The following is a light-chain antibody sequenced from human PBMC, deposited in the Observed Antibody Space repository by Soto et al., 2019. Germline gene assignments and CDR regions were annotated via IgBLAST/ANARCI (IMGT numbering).Light chain of an antibody. J-gene: IGKJ1*01. CDR2: GAS. CDR1: QSVSNNY. CDR3: QQYSSSGT. Sequence: EIVCTQSPGTLSLSPGERATLSCRASQSVSNNYLAWYQQKPGQAPRLLIYGASNRATGIPDRFSGSGSGTDFTLTISRLEPEDFPVYYCQQYSSSGTFGQGTKVDI. V-gene: IGKV3-20*01.